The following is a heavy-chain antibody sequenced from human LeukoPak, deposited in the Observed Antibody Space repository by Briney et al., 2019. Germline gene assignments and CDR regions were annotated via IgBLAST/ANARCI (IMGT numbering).Heavy chain of an antibody. D-gene: IGHD2-2*01. Sequence: GGSLRLSCAASGFTFNNYAMSWVRQAPGKGLEWVSAISASGGTTYYADSVKGRFTISRDNSENTLFPQMNSLRAEDTAVYYCAKEPREYCSSTSCPNWFDSWGQGTLVTVSS. CDR1: GFTFNNYA. V-gene: IGHV3-23*01. CDR2: ISASGGTT. CDR3: AKEPREYCSSTSCPNWFDS. J-gene: IGHJ5*01.